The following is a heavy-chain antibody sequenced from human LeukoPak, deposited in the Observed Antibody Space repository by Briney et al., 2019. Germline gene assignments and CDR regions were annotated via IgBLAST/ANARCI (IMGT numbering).Heavy chain of an antibody. CDR1: GGTLTDYA. CDR3: ARHAYYDFWSGAKFDS. D-gene: IGHD3-3*01. Sequence: SVKVSSTASGGTLTDYAISWVRQAPGQGLGWMGGIIPRFGTTNYAQRFQGRVTITADESSSTVYMELNSLRSEDTAVFYCARHAYYDFWSGAKFDSWGQGILVTVSS. J-gene: IGHJ4*02. CDR2: IIPRFGTT. V-gene: IGHV1-69*13.